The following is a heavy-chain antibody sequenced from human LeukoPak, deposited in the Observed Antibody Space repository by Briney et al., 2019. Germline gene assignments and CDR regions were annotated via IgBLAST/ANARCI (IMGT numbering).Heavy chain of an antibody. J-gene: IGHJ4*02. D-gene: IGHD2-15*01. CDR2: INHSGST. CDR1: DGSFRGHY. CDR3: ARGRRGWWPHFCFDD. V-gene: IGHV4-34*01. Sequence: PSETLSLTCGVYDGSFRGHYWSWIRQPPGKGLEWIGEINHSGSTNYNPSLMSRVTISADTSKNQFSLKVRSVTGADTAVYYCARGRRGWWPHFCFDDWGQGTLVTVSS.